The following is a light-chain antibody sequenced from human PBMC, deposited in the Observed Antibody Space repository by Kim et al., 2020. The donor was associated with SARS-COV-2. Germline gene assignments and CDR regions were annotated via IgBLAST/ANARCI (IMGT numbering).Light chain of an antibody. V-gene: IGKV1-39*01. CDR1: QSIISH. Sequence: SVEDIGIITCRTSQSIISHLYWYQQKPGRAPNLLIFAASSLQSGVPSRFSGSGSGTESSLTITTLQPEDFATYYCQQGYSSPQITFGQGTRLEIK. CDR3: QQGYSSPQIT. CDR2: AAS. J-gene: IGKJ5*01.